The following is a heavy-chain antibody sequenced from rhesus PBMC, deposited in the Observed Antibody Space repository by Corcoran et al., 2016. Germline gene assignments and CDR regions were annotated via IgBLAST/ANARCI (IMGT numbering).Heavy chain of an antibody. J-gene: IGHJ4*01. CDR1: GYSISSGSY. CDR3: ARDSDSSGWYYFDY. V-gene: IGHV4-99*02. Sequence: QVQLQESGPGLVKPSETLSLTCDVSGYSISSGSYGGWIRQPPGKGLEYIGDISGSSGSTYYNPSLKSRVTISKDTSKNQFSLKLSSVTAADTAVYYCARDSDSSGWYYFDYWGQGVLVTVSS. D-gene: IGHD6-31*01. CDR2: ISGSSGST.